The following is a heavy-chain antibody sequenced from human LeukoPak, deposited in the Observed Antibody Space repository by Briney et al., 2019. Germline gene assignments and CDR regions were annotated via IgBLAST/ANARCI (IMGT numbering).Heavy chain of an antibody. V-gene: IGHV1-2*02. D-gene: IGHD1-26*01. CDR2: INPNSGGT. CDR3: ARDLAGKGSGSYPCYY. J-gene: IGHJ4*02. Sequence: ASVKVSCKASGYTFTGYYMHWVRQAPGQGLEWMGWINPNSGGTNYAQKFQGRVTMTRDTSISTAYMELSRLRSGDTAVYYCARDLAGKGSGSYPCYYWGQGTLVTVSS. CDR1: GYTFTGYY.